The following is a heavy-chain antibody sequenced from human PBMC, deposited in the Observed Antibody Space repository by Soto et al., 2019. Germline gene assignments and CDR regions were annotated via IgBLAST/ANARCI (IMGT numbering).Heavy chain of an antibody. V-gene: IGHV4-30-4*01. Sequence: SETLSLTCTVSGGSISSGDYYWSWIRQTPGKGLEWFGYIYYSGSTYYNPSLKSRVTISVDTSKNQFSLKLSSVTAADTAVYYCARNGDFWSGYLNWFDPWGQG. CDR1: GGSISSGDYY. CDR2: IYYSGST. J-gene: IGHJ5*02. D-gene: IGHD3-3*01. CDR3: ARNGDFWSGYLNWFDP.